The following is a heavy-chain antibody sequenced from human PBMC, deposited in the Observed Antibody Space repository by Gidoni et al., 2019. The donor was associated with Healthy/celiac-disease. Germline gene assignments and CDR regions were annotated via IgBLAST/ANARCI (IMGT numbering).Heavy chain of an antibody. D-gene: IGHD6-13*01. J-gene: IGHJ4*02. CDR1: GFTFSSYS. CDR3: AAGIAAAGGKDY. Sequence: EVQLVESGGGLVKPGGSLRLSCAASGFTFSSYSMNWVRQAPGKGLEWVSSISSSSSYIYYADSVKGRFTISRDNAKNSLYLQMNSLRAEDTAVYYCAAGIAAAGGKDYWGQGTLVTVSS. CDR2: ISSSSSYI. V-gene: IGHV3-21*01.